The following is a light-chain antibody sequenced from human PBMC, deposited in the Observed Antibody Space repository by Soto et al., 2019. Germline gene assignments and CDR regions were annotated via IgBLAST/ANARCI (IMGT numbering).Light chain of an antibody. Sequence: QSVLTQPHSASGTPGQRVTISCSGNSSNIGSNSVHWFQQVPGTAPKPLIYSSNQRPSGVPERFSGSKSGTSASLAISGLQSEDEADYYCAAWDASLNGHIFGTGTKVTVL. V-gene: IGLV1-44*01. J-gene: IGLJ1*01. CDR3: AAWDASLNGHI. CDR1: SSNIGSNS. CDR2: SSN.